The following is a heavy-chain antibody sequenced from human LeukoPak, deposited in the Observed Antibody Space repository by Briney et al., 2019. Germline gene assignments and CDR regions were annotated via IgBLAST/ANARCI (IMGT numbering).Heavy chain of an antibody. CDR3: ARDRITTVTTYAFDI. CDR2: IIPIFGTA. J-gene: IGHJ3*02. CDR1: GYTFTSYG. V-gene: IGHV1-69*13. Sequence: GASVKVSCKASGYTFTSYGISWVRQAPGQGLEWMGGIIPIFGTANYAQKFQGRVTITADESTSTAYMELSSLRSEDTAVYYCARDRITTVTTYAFDIWGQGTMVTVSS. D-gene: IGHD4-17*01.